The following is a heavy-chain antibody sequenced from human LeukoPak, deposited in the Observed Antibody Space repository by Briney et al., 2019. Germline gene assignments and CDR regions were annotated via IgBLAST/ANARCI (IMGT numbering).Heavy chain of an antibody. CDR2: IIPIFGTA. CDR1: GGTFSSYA. CDR3: ARASSWTEDYYYYYYMDV. J-gene: IGHJ6*03. D-gene: IGHD6-13*01. V-gene: IGHV1-69*05. Sequence: ASVKVSCKASGGTFSSYAISWVRQAPGQGLEWMGGIIPIFGTANYAQKFQGRVTITTDESTSTAYMELSSLRSEDTAVYYCARASSWTEDYYYYYYMDVWGKGTTVTVSS.